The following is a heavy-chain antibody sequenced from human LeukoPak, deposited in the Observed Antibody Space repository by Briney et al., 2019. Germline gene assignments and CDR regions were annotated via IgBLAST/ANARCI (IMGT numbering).Heavy chain of an antibody. CDR1: GGSFSGYY. V-gene: IGHV4-34*01. CDR3: ARVPNDFWSGYYFGP. CDR2: INHSGST. Sequence: SETLSLTCAVYGGSFSGYYWSWIRQPPGKGLEWIGEINHSGSTNYNPSLKSRVTISVDTSKDQFSLKLSSVTAADTAVYYCARVPNDFWSGYYFGPWGQGTLVTVSS. J-gene: IGHJ5*02. D-gene: IGHD3-3*01.